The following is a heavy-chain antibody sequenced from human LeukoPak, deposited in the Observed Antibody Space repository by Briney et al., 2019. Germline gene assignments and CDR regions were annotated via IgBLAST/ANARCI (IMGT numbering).Heavy chain of an antibody. CDR1: GFTFGVYY. CDR2: ISPTGDII. J-gene: IGHJ4*02. D-gene: IGHD3-16*01. Sequence: TGGSLRLSCAASGFTFGVYYMTWIRQAPGRGLELLSFISPTGDIIKYVDSVKGRFTISRDNAKSSMYLEMNSLRAEDTAVYYCAREHWAAPDHWGQGTLVTVSP. CDR3: AREHWAAPDH. V-gene: IGHV3-11*01.